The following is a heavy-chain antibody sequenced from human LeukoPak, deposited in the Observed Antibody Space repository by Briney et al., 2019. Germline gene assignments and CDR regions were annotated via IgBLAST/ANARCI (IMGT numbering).Heavy chain of an antibody. CDR1: GGSISSGDYY. J-gene: IGHJ6*02. CDR3: ARDIVVVPAAIGYGMDV. V-gene: IGHV4-30-4*01. Sequence: PSETLSLTCTVSGGSISSGDYYWSWIRQPPGKGLEWIGYIYYSGSTYYNPSLKSRVTISVDTSKNQFSLKLSSVTAADTAVYYCARDIVVVPAAIGYGMDVWGQGTMVTVSS. CDR2: IYYSGST. D-gene: IGHD2-2*01.